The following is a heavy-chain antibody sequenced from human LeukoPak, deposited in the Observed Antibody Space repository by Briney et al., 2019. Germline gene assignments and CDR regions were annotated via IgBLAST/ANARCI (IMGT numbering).Heavy chain of an antibody. D-gene: IGHD1-7*01. Sequence: GGSLRLSCAASGFTFSSYWMTWVRQAPGKGLEWVANIKQDGSEKFFADSVKGRFTISRDNARNSVYLQMNSLRVEDTAVYYCARKGGTQDYWGQGTLVTVSS. CDR1: GFTFSSYW. J-gene: IGHJ4*02. V-gene: IGHV3-7*01. CDR2: IKQDGSEK. CDR3: ARKGGTQDY.